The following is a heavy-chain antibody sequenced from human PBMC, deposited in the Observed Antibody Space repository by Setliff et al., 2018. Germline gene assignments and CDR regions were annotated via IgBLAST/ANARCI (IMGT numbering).Heavy chain of an antibody. Sequence: KPSETLSLTCTVSGASIRHTSYFWTWVRQPAGKGLEWIGHIYITGNPGVNPSLESRVAISIDKSRNQFSLNLQSVTAADTAVYYCARRGMSSSWFQGYFDYWGQGTLVTSPQ. CDR3: ARRGMSSSWFQGYFDY. J-gene: IGHJ4*02. D-gene: IGHD6-13*01. CDR1: GASIRHTSYF. V-gene: IGHV4-61*05. CDR2: IYITGNP.